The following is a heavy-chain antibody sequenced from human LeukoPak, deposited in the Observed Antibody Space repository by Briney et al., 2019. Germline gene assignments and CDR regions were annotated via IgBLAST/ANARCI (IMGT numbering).Heavy chain of an antibody. V-gene: IGHV1-2*06. CDR1: GYTFTGYY. CDR3: AREGQTARDNAFDI. CDR2: INPNSGGT. D-gene: IGHD3-9*01. Sequence: GASVKVSCKASGYTFTGYYMLWVRQAPGQGLEWMGRINPNSGGTNYAQKFQGRVTMTRDTSTSTAYMELSRLRSDDTAVYYCAREGQTARDNAFDIWGQGTMVTVSS. J-gene: IGHJ3*02.